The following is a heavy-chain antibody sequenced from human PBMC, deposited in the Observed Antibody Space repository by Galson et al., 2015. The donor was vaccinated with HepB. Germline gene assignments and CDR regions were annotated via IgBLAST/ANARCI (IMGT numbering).Heavy chain of an antibody. V-gene: IGHV3-7*03. CDR1: GFTFSSYW. CDR3: ARAKQLVPHTPNNWFDP. J-gene: IGHJ5*02. Sequence: SLRLSCAASGFTFSSYWMSWVRQAPGKGLEWVANIKQDGSEKYYVDSVKGRFTISRDNAKNSLYLQMNSLRAEDTAVYYCARAKQLVPHTPNNWFDPWGQGTLVTVSS. CDR2: IKQDGSEK. D-gene: IGHD6-13*01.